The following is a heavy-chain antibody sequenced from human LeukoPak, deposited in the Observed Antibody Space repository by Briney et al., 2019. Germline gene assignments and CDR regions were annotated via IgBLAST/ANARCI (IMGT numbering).Heavy chain of an antibody. V-gene: IGHV3-7*04. CDR2: MNQFGTEI. CDR1: KLTFSDYY. Sequence: GSLRLSCAASKLTFSDYYMTWVRQAPGKGPEWVAYMNQFGTEIKYLDSVKGRFTISRDNAKNSLYLWMTSLTADDTAVYYCARGTYYYEFWGQGTLVIVSS. CDR3: ARGTYYYEF. D-gene: IGHD3/OR15-3a*01. J-gene: IGHJ4*02.